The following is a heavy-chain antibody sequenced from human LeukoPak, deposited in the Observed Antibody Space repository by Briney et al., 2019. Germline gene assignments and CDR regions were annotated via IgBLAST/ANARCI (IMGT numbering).Heavy chain of an antibody. V-gene: IGHV3-21*01. CDR1: GFTFSSYS. CDR2: ISSSSSYK. Sequence: GGSLRLSCAASGFTFSSYSMNWVRQAPGKGLEWVSSISSSSSYKYYADSVKGRFTISRDNAKNSLYLQMNSLRAEDTAVYYCARDDSDTAMVLLNYWGQGTLVTVSS. J-gene: IGHJ4*02. CDR3: ARDDSDTAMVLLNY. D-gene: IGHD5-18*01.